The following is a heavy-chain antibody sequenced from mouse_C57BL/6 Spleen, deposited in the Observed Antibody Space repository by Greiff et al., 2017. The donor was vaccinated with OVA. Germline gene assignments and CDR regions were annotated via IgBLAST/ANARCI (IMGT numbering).Heavy chain of an antibody. J-gene: IGHJ2*01. CDR2: ISSGSSTI. Sequence: EVKLVESGGGLVKPGGSLKLSCAASGFTFSDYGMHWVRQAPEKGLEWVAYISSGSSTIYYADTVKGRFTISRDNAKNTRFLQMTSLRSEDTAMYYCARDYGSSSYYFDYWGQGTTLTVSS. V-gene: IGHV5-17*01. CDR1: GFTFSDYG. D-gene: IGHD1-1*01. CDR3: ARDYGSSSYYFDY.